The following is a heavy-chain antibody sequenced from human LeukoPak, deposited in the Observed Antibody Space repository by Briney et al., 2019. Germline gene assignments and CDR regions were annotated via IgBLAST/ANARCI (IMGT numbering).Heavy chain of an antibody. V-gene: IGHV1-2*02. CDR3: ARDSRYCSGGSCSLDF. D-gene: IGHD2-15*01. Sequence: ASVKVSCKASGYTFTGYYMHWVRQAPGQGLEWMGWINPNSGGTNYAQKFQGRVTMTRDTSISTAYMELSSLRSDDTAVYYCARDSRYCSGGSCSLDFWGQGTLVTVSS. CDR2: INPNSGGT. CDR1: GYTFTGYY. J-gene: IGHJ4*02.